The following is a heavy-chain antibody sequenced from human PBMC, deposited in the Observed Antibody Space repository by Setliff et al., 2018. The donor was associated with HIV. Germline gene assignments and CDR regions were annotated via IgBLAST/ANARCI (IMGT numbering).Heavy chain of an antibody. CDR3: ARGGSGYYYYMDV. V-gene: IGHV1-3*03. J-gene: IGHJ6*03. Sequence: ASVKVSCKASGYTFTNDAIHWVRQAPGQRLEWMGWINTENGNTKYSEEFQGRVTITRDTSASTSYMVLSSLRSEDMAVYYCARGGSGYYYYMDVWGKGTTVTVSS. CDR2: INTENGNT. CDR1: GYTFTNDA. D-gene: IGHD2-15*01.